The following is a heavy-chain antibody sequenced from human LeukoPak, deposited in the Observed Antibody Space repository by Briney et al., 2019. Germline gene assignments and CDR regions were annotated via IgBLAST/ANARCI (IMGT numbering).Heavy chain of an antibody. CDR2: ISSSSSYI. D-gene: IGHD3-10*01. V-gene: IGHV3-21*01. J-gene: IGHJ4*02. CDR1: GFTFSSYS. CDR3: AREGESYPDLDY. Sequence: GGSLRLSCAASGFTFSSYSMNWVRQAPGKGLEWVSSISSSSSYIYYADSVKGRFTISRDNAKNSLYLQMNSLGAEDTAVYYCAREGESYPDLDYWGQGTLVTVSS.